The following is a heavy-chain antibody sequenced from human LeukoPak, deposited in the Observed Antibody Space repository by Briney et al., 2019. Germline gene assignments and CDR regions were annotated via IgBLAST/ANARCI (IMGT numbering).Heavy chain of an antibody. Sequence: PGGSLRLSCVASGFTFSTYTMNWVRQAPGKGLEWVSSISSSSFFISYADSVKGRFTISRDNAKNSLYLQMKSLRAEDTAVYYCARGSHYYYYMDVWGKGTTVTVSS. CDR3: ARGSHYYYYMDV. CDR1: GFTFSTYT. V-gene: IGHV3-21*01. CDR2: ISSSSFFI. J-gene: IGHJ6*03.